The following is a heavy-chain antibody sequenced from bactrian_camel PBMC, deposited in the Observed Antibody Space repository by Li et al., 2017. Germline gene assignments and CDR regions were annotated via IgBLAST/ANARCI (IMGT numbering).Heavy chain of an antibody. CDR1: TLVDSNTD. D-gene: IGHD6*01. Sequence: VQLVESGGGSVQAGGSLTLSCATQTLVDSNTDMGWFRRAPGQEREGVAVIDLAEIATYADSVKGRFTISQDNAKNTVYLQMNSLKPEDTAMYYCAASDLYLGRNWFGRLDYKYWGQGTQVTVS. J-gene: IGHJ4*01. CDR2: IDLAEIA. V-gene: IGHV3S53*01. CDR3: AASDLYLGRNWFGRLDYKY.